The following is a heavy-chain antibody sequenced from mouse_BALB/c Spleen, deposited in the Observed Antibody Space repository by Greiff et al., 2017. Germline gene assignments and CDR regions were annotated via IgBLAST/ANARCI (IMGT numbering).Heavy chain of an antibody. CDR1: GFSLTSYG. J-gene: IGHJ1*01. CDR2: IWRGGST. D-gene: IGHD2-14*01. CDR3: AKERYDGDWYFDV. V-gene: IGHV2-5-1*01. Sequence: VQLQESGPSLVQPSQSLSITCTVSGFSLTSYGVHWVRQSPGKGLEWLGVIWRGGSTDYNAAFMSRLSITKDNSKSQVFFKMNSLQADDTAIYYCAKERYDGDWYFDVWGAGTTVTVSS.